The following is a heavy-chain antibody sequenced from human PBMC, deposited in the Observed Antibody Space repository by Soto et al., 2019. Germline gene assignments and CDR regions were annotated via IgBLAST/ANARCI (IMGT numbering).Heavy chain of an antibody. CDR2: ISSNGGST. J-gene: IGHJ6*02. D-gene: IGHD3-10*01. V-gene: IGHV3-64*01. Sequence: EVQLVESGGGLVQPGGSLRLSCAASGFTFSSYAMHWVRQAPGKGLEYVSAISSNGGSTYYANSVKGRFTISRDNSKNTLYLQMGSLRAEDMAVYYCARRWFGEFSGMDVWGQGTTVTVSS. CDR3: ARRWFGEFSGMDV. CDR1: GFTFSSYA.